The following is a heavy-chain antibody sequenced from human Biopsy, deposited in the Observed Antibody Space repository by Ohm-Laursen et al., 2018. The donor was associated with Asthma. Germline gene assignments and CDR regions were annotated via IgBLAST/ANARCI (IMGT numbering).Heavy chain of an antibody. CDR2: ISYDGSSI. CDR1: RFTYE. D-gene: IGHD6-19*01. J-gene: IGHJ4*02. CDR3: AREGVAGTHIED. Sequence: SLRLSCAASRFTYEMHCVRQAPGKGLEWVAVISYDGSSIYYADSVKGRFTISRDNSKNTLSLQMNSLTAEDTAVYYCAREGVAGTHIEDWGQGTRVTVSP. V-gene: IGHV3-30-3*01.